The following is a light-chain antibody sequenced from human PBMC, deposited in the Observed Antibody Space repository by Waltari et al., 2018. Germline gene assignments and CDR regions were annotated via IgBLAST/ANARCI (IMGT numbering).Light chain of an antibody. J-gene: IGKJ4*01. Sequence: DIQMTQSPSSLSASVADRVTITCQSRQDISNYLNWYQQKPGKAPKLLIYDASNLETGVPSRFSGSGSGTDFTFTISSLQPEDIATYYCQQYDNLPLTFGGGTKVEIK. V-gene: IGKV1-33*01. CDR2: DAS. CDR1: QDISNY. CDR3: QQYDNLPLT.